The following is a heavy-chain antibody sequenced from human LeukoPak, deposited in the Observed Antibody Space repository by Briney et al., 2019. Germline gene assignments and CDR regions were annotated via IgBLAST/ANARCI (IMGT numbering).Heavy chain of an antibody. CDR3: AKPRLRGTRLRVDY. Sequence: GGSLRLSCAASGFTFSSYGMHWVRQAPGKGLEWVAFVRYDGSNKYYADSVKGRFTISRDNSKNTLYLQMNSLRAEDTAVYCCAKPRLRGTRLRVDYWGQGTLVTVSS. D-gene: IGHD4-17*01. V-gene: IGHV3-30*02. CDR1: GFTFSSYG. CDR2: VRYDGSNK. J-gene: IGHJ4*02.